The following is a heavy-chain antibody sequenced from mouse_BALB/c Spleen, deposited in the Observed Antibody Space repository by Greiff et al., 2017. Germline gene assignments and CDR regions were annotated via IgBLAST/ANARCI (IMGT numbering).Heavy chain of an antibody. D-gene: IGHD4-1*01. CDR2: ISYDGSN. CDR3: AREQLTEFDY. V-gene: IGHV3-6*02. J-gene: IGHJ2*01. Sequence: DVKLQESGPGLVKPSQSLSLTCSVTGYSITSGYYWNWIRQFPGNKLEWMGYISYDGSNNYNPSLKNRISITRDTSKNQFFLKLNSVTTEDTATYYCAREQLTEFDYWGQGTTLTVSS. CDR1: GYSITSGYY.